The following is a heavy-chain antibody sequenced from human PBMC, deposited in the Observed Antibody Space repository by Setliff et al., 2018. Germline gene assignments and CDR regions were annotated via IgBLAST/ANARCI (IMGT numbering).Heavy chain of an antibody. CDR2: IKGQTDGGTT. V-gene: IGHV3-15*01. CDR1: ELIFSHTW. D-gene: IGHD6-19*01. J-gene: IGHJ4*02. CDR3: TTGYISGYYIGH. Sequence: SGGSLRLSCAAPELIFSHTWMNWVRQAPGKGLEWVGRIKGQTDGGTTDYAAPVKGRFSISRDDSKNTVYLQMNSLKTEDTAVYYCTTGYISGYYIGHWGLGTLVTVYS.